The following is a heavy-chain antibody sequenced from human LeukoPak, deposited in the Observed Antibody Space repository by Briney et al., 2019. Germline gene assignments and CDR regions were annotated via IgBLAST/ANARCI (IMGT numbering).Heavy chain of an antibody. V-gene: IGHV4-34*01. CDR3: ARGSYGITIFGVVTKSRGFDP. CDR2: INHSGST. Sequence: PSETLSLTCAVYGGSFSGYYWSWIRQPPGKGLEWIGGINHSGSTNYNPSLKSRVTISVDTSKNQFSLKLSSVTAADTAVYYCARGSYGITIFGVVTKSRGFDPWGQGTLVTVSS. D-gene: IGHD3-3*01. CDR1: GGSFSGYY. J-gene: IGHJ5*02.